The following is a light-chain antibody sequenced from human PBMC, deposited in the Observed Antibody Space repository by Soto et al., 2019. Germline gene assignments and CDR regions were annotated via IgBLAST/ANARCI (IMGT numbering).Light chain of an antibody. CDR1: QSVSSSY. J-gene: IGKJ4*01. Sequence: EIVMTQSPATLSLSPGERATLSCRASQSVSSSYLSWYQQKPGQAPRLLIYGASTRATGIPARFSGSGSGTDFTLTISSLKTEDFEVYYCQQDYNSLNFGGGTKVDIK. CDR3: QQDYNSLN. CDR2: GAS. V-gene: IGKV3D-7*01.